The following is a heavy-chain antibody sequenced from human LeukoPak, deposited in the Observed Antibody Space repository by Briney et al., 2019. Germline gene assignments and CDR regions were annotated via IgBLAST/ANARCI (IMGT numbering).Heavy chain of an antibody. CDR2: IKRDGSEK. V-gene: IGHV3-7*01. CDR3: ARDNLGALDY. CDR1: GFTFSTYW. D-gene: IGHD1-26*01. J-gene: IGHJ4*02. Sequence: SGGSLRLSCAASGFTFSTYWMAWVRQAPGKGLEWVANIKRDGSEKYYVDSVKGRFTISRDNAKKSLYLQMNSLRAEDTAVYYCARDNLGALDYWGQGTLVTVSS.